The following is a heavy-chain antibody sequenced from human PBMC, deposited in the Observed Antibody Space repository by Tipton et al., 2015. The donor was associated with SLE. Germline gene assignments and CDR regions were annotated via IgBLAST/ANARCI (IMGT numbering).Heavy chain of an antibody. CDR3: ARFRDEYYYYAMDV. Sequence: GLVKPSQTLSLTCAISGDSVSSNIAAWAWVRQSPSRGLEWLGRTFYRSKWYNEYAVSVRGRVTVNPDTSKNQFSLQLSSVTPEDTAVYYCARFRDEYYYYAMDVWGQGTTVTVSS. CDR2: TFYRSKWYN. CDR1: GDSVSSNIAA. V-gene: IGHV6-1*01. J-gene: IGHJ6*02.